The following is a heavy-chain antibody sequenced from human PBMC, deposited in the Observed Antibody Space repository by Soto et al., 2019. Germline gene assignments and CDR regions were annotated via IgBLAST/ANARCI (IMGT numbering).Heavy chain of an antibody. V-gene: IGHV4-38-2*01. CDR1: GYPITSGYY. CDR3: ARAIDVEAALGRGHWFDP. J-gene: IGHJ5*02. D-gene: IGHD6-13*01. CDR2: INHSGST. Sequence: SETLSLTCAVSGYPITSGYYWGWIRQPPGKGLEWIGSINHSGSTYYSASFKTRFTISVDTSKNQFSLKVTSVTAADTAVYSCARAIDVEAALGRGHWFDPWGQGMLVTVSS.